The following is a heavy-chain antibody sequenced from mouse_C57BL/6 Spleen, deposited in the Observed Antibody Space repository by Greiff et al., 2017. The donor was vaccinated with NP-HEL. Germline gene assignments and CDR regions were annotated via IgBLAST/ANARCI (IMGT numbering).Heavy chain of an antibody. CDR3: ARFTTVVAQYFDV. Sequence: QVQLQQSGAELVMPGASVKLSCKASGYTFTSYWMHWVKQRPGQGLEWIGEIDPSDSYTNYNQKFKGKSTLTVDKSSSTAYMQLSSLTSEDSAVYYCARFTTVVAQYFDVWGTGTTVTVSS. CDR1: GYTFTSYW. CDR2: IDPSDSYT. V-gene: IGHV1-69*01. D-gene: IGHD1-1*01. J-gene: IGHJ1*03.